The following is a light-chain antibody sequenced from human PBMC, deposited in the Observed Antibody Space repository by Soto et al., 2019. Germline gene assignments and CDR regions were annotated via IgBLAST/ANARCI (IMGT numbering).Light chain of an antibody. CDR3: SLSANGIT. J-gene: IGKJ2*01. CDR1: QGISSY. Sequence: AIRMTQSPSSLSSSTGDRVTITCRASQGISSYLAWYQQKPGKAPKLLIYAASTLQSGVPSRFSGSGSGTDFTLTISCLVAEDSESSYISLSANGITF. V-gene: IGKV1-8*01. CDR2: AAS.